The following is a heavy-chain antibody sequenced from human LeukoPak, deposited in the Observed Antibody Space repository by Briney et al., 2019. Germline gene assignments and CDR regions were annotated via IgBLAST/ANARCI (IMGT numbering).Heavy chain of an antibody. CDR2: ISGSGGST. V-gene: IGHV3-23*01. D-gene: IGHD2-2*01. CDR3: ASTDAYQLLNG. J-gene: IGHJ4*02. Sequence: GGSLRLSCAASGLSFSSHWMSWVRQAPGKGLEWVSAISGSGGSTYYADSVKGRFTISRDNSKNTLYLQMSSLRAEDTAVYYCASTDAYQLLNGWGQGTLVTVSS. CDR1: GLSFSSHW.